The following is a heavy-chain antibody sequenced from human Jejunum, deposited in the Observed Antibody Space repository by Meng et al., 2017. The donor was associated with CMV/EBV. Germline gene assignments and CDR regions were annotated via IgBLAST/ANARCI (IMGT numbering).Heavy chain of an antibody. V-gene: IGHV1-18*01. CDR1: GYTFTDFG. CDR3: ARGTGAGNY. J-gene: IGHJ4*02. Sequence: QVPLLRSGPEVKKPGASVRVSCKTSGYTFTDFGISWVRQAPGQGLEWMGWTSAYNTHTNYAQKFQDRFTMTTDTSTNTAYMELRNLRSDDTAIYYCARGTGAGNYWGPGTLVTVSS. CDR2: TSAYNTHT. D-gene: IGHD1-26*01.